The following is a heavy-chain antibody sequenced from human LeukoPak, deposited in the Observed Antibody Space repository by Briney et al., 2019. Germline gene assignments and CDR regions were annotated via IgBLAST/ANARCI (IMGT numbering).Heavy chain of an antibody. V-gene: IGHV4-4*07. CDR1: GGSISSYY. D-gene: IGHD2-2*01. CDR3: AGEVRYCSSTSCMKGWFDP. CDR2: IYTSGST. J-gene: IGHJ5*02. Sequence: PSETLSLTCTVSGGSISSYYWSWIRQPAGKGLEWIGRIYTSGSTNYNPSLKSRVTMSVDTSKNQFSLKLSSVTAADTAVYYCAGEVRYCSSTSCMKGWFDPWGQGTLVTVSS.